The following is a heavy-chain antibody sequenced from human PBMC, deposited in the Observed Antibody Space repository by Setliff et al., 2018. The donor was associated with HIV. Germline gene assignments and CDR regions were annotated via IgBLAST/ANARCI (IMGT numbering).Heavy chain of an antibody. Sequence: PGGSLRLSCTASGFTFSDYEMNWVRQAPGKGLEWVSYISSSGNTVYYADSVKGRFTISRDDSKNILYLQMNSLRAEDTAMYYCARDRRRYDILTLHYMDVWGTGTRVTVSS. CDR3: ARDRRRYDILTLHYMDV. D-gene: IGHD3-9*01. CDR2: ISSSGNTV. V-gene: IGHV3-48*03. CDR1: GFTFSDYE. J-gene: IGHJ6*03.